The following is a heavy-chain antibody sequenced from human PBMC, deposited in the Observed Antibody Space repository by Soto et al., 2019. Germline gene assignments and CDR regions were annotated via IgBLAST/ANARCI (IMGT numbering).Heavy chain of an antibody. CDR3: ARGLAHCGGDCFPLAMDV. Sequence: PXESLMISCKGSGYDFTWNWIAWVRQMPGKGLEWMGVIYPGDADTRYSPSFQGQVSISADKSLRTAYLQWSSLKASDTAIYYCARGLAHCGGDCFPLAMDVWGQGNTVTVSS. V-gene: IGHV5-51*01. J-gene: IGHJ6*02. CDR2: IYPGDADT. D-gene: IGHD2-21*02. CDR1: GYDFTWNW.